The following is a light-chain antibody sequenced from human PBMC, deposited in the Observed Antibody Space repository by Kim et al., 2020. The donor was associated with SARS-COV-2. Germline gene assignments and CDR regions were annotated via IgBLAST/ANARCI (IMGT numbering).Light chain of an antibody. V-gene: IGKV3-20*01. Sequence: PGERATLSCRTSQTISSSYLAWYQQKPGQAPRLLIYGASSRATGIPDRFSGRGSGTDFTLTISRLEPEDFAVYYCQRFASSMYTFGQGTKLEI. CDR2: GAS. CDR1: QTISSSY. J-gene: IGKJ2*01. CDR3: QRFASSMYT.